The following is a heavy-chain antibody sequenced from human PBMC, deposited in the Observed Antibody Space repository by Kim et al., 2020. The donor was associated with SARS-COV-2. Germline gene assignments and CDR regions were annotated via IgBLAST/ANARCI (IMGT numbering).Heavy chain of an antibody. J-gene: IGHJ4*02. CDR1: GGSFSGYY. CDR3: ARRRYSSSIGY. CDR2: INHSGST. D-gene: IGHD6-6*01. Sequence: SETLSLTCAVYGGSFSGYYWSWIRQPPGKGLEWIGEINHSGSTNYNPSLKSRVTISVDTSKNQFSLKLSSVTAADTAVYYCARRRYSSSIGYWGQGTLVTVSS. V-gene: IGHV4-34*01.